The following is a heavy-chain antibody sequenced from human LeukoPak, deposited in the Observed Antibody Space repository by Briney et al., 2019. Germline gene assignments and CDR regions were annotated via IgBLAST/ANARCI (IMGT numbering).Heavy chain of an antibody. V-gene: IGHV4-39*01. J-gene: IGHJ4*02. CDR2: IYYSGST. Sequence: PSETLSLTCTVSGGSISSSSYYWGWIRQPPGKGLEWIGSIYYSGSTYYNPSLKGRVTISVDTSKNQFSLKLSSVTAADTAVYYCARGSSSWYYFDYWGQGTLVTVSS. D-gene: IGHD6-13*01. CDR3: ARGSSSWYYFDY. CDR1: GGSISSSSYY.